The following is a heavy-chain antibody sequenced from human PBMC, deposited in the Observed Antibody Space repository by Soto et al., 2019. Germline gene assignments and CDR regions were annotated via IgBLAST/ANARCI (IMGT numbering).Heavy chain of an antibody. D-gene: IGHD6-13*01. CDR1: GFTFSSYA. CDR3: ARGPPDSSSWYSYFQH. J-gene: IGHJ1*01. Sequence: QVQLVESGGGVVQPGRSLRLSCAASGFTFSSYAMHWVRQAPGKGLEWVAVISYDGSNKYYADSVKGRFTISRDNSNNTLYLQMNSLRAEDTAVYYCARGPPDSSSWYSYFQHWGQGTLVTVSS. V-gene: IGHV3-30-3*01. CDR2: ISYDGSNK.